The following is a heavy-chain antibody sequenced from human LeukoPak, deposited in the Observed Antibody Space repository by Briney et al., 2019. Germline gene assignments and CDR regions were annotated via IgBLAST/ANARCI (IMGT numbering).Heavy chain of an antibody. CDR1: GFTFSSYG. Sequence: PGGSLRLSCAASGFTFSSYGMHWVRQAPGKGLEWVSSISSSSSYIYYADSVKGRFTISRDNAKNSLYLQMNSLRAEDTAVYYCASIAVADPFDYWGQGTLVTVSS. CDR3: ASIAVADPFDY. V-gene: IGHV3-21*01. J-gene: IGHJ4*02. CDR2: ISSSSSYI. D-gene: IGHD6-19*01.